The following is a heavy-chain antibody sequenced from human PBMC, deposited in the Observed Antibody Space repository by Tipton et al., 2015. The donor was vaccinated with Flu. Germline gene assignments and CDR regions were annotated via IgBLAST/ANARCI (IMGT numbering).Heavy chain of an antibody. Sequence: SLRLSCAASGFTFRSYWMHWVRQAPGKGLVWVSRINNDGSRTNYADSVKGRITISRDNAKNTLYLQMNSLRAEDTAMYYCASGGYSDTSGHYFWGQGTLVTVSS. V-gene: IGHV3-74*01. CDR1: GFTFRSYW. CDR2: INNDGSRT. J-gene: IGHJ4*02. D-gene: IGHD3-22*01. CDR3: ASGGYSDTSGHYF.